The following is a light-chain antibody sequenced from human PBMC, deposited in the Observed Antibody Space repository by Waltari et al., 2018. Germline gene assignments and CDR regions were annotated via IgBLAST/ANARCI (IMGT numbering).Light chain of an antibody. J-gene: IGKJ2*01. CDR3: QQSYSTPRT. CDR1: QSISSY. Sequence: DIQMTQSPSSLSASVGDRVTITCRESQSISSYLNWYQQKPGKAPKLLIYAASSLQSGVTSRFSGSGSVTDFTLTISSLQPEDFATYYCQQSYSTPRTFGQGTKLEIK. V-gene: IGKV1-39*01. CDR2: AAS.